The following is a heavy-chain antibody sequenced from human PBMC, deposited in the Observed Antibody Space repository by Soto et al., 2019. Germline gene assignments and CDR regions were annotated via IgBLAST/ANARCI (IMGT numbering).Heavy chain of an antibody. Sequence: LSLTCTVSGGSISSSTYYWDWIRQPPGKGLEWIGAMYYTGNKSYNPSLESRVTMSVDTSKNQFSLKLSSVTPTDTAVYYCARRSSSSLGSLFDPWGRGILVTVSS. V-gene: IGHV4-39*01. CDR1: GGSISSSTYY. CDR2: MYYTGNK. CDR3: ARRSSSSLGSLFDP. D-gene: IGHD6-6*01. J-gene: IGHJ5*02.